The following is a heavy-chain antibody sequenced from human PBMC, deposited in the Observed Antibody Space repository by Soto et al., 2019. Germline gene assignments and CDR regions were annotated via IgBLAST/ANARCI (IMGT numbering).Heavy chain of an antibody. V-gene: IGHV1-69*06. D-gene: IGHD2-2*02. CDR3: ARDRAYCSSTSCYRYWFDP. Sequence: ASVKVSCKASGGTFSSYAISWVRQAPGQGLEWMGGIIPIFGTANYAQKFQGRVTITADKSTSTAYMELSSLRSEDTAVYYCARDRAYCSSTSCYRYWFDPWGQGTLVTVSS. CDR2: IIPIFGTA. CDR1: GGTFSSYA. J-gene: IGHJ5*02.